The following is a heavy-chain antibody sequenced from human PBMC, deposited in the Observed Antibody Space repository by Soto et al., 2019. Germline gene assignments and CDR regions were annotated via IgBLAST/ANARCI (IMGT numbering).Heavy chain of an antibody. J-gene: IGHJ4*02. CDR1: GGSISRYY. CDR2: IYYSGST. Sequence: SETLSLTCTVSGGSISRYYWSWIRQPPGKGLEWIGYIYYSGSTNCNPSLKSRVTISVDTSKNQFSLKLNSMTAADTAVYYCARHNYGSGSTYFDYWGQGTLVTVSS. V-gene: IGHV4-59*08. CDR3: ARHNYGSGSTYFDY. D-gene: IGHD3-10*01.